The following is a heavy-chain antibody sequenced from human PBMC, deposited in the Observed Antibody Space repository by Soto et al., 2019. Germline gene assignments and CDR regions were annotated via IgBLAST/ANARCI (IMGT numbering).Heavy chain of an antibody. CDR1: GLTFSSYA. D-gene: IGHD6-19*01. CDR2: ISGSGGST. J-gene: IGHJ4*02. Sequence: EVQQLESGGGLVQPGGSLRLSCAASGLTFSSYAMSWVRQAPGKGLEWVSVISGSGGSTYYADSVKGRFTISRDNSKNTLYLQMNSLRAEDTAVYYCAIHSRGWYGPFDYWGQGTLVTVSS. CDR3: AIHSRGWYGPFDY. V-gene: IGHV3-23*01.